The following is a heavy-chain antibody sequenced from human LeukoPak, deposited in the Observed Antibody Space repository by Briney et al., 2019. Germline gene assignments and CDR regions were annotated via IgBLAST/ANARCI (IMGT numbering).Heavy chain of an antibody. CDR1: GDSISCCY. D-gene: IGHD5-18*01. CDR2: VFISGST. CDR3: VRQGYNYGAFNA. V-gene: IGHV4-4*07. Sequence: PSETLSLTCAVSGDSISCCYWTWIRQSAGKGLEWIGRVFISGSTNYNPSLQGRVTMSVDRSKSQFPLRLSSVTAADTAVYYCVRQGYNYGAFNAWGQGILVTVSS. J-gene: IGHJ4*02.